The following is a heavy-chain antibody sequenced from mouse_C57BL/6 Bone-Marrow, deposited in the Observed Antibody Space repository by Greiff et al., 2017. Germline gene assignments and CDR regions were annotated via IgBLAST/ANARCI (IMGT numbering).Heavy chain of an antibody. CDR1: GYTFTGYW. Sequence: QVQLQQPGAELVKPGASVKMSCKASGYTFTGYWMPWVKQRPGQGLEWIGGIDPGGGGTNYNEKFKSKATLTVETSSSTAYMQHSSLTSEDSAVYYCARPSNWDGDYWGQGTTLTVSS. D-gene: IGHD4-1*01. CDR2: IDPGGGGT. CDR3: ARPSNWDGDY. V-gene: IGHV1-55*01. J-gene: IGHJ2*01.